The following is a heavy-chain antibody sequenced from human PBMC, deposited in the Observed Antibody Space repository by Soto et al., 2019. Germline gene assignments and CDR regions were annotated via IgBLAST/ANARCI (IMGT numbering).Heavy chain of an antibody. Sequence: EVQLLESGGGLVQPGGSLRLSCAASGFTFSSYAMSWVRQAPGKGLEWVSAISGSGGSTYYADSVKGRFTISRDNSKNTLDLQMNSLRGEDTAGYYWAKLSGMVRGIMVEMDRWGQGTTVTVS. CDR2: ISGSGGST. D-gene: IGHD3-10*01. CDR3: AKLSGMVRGIMVEMDR. CDR1: GFTFSSYA. J-gene: IGHJ6*02. V-gene: IGHV3-23*01.